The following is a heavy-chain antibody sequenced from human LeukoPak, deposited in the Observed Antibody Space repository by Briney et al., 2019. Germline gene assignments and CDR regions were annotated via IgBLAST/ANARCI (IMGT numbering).Heavy chain of an antibody. V-gene: IGHV3-30*04. Sequence: HPGRSLRLSCAASGFTFSSYAMHWVRQAPGKGLEWVAVISYDGSNKYYADSVKGRFTISRDNSKNTLYLQMNSLRAEDTAVYYCARDRMKQWLVEHWFDPWGQGTLVTVSS. D-gene: IGHD6-19*01. J-gene: IGHJ5*02. CDR1: GFTFSSYA. CDR3: ARDRMKQWLVEHWFDP. CDR2: ISYDGSNK.